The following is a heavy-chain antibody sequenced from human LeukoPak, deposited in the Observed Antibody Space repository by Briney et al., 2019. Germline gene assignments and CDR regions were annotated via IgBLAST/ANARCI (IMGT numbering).Heavy chain of an antibody. CDR2: IYHSGRT. V-gene: IGHV4-38-2*02. D-gene: IGHD6-13*01. Sequence: SETLSLTCTVSGYSISSGYYWGWIRQPPGKGLEWIGIIYHSGRTDYNPSLKSRVTISVDTSKNEFSLKLTSVTAADTAVYYCARDSPQLTDYWGQGTLVTVSS. J-gene: IGHJ4*02. CDR3: ARDSPQLTDY. CDR1: GYSISSGYY.